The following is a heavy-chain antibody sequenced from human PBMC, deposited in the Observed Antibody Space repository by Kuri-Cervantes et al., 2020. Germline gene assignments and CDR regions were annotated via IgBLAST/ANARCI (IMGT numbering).Heavy chain of an antibody. CDR3: VRDHIYAFDY. V-gene: IGHV3-48*02. CDR1: GFTFSDFS. Sequence: ETLSLTCAASGFTFSDFSLNWVRQAPGKGLEWVSYIGGSGRSIYYSDSVKGRFTISRDNAKNSLYLQMNSLRDEDTAVYFGVRDHIYAFDYWGQGTLVTVSS. CDR2: IGGSGRSI. J-gene: IGHJ4*02. D-gene: IGHD5/OR15-5a*01.